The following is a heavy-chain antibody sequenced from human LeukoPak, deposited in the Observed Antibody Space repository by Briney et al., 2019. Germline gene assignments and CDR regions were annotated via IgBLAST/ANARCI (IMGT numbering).Heavy chain of an antibody. J-gene: IGHJ6*03. CDR1: GGSISSGDYY. CDR2: IYYSGST. D-gene: IGHD1-26*01. V-gene: IGHV4-30-4*01. Sequence: PSQTLSLTCTVSGGSISSGDYYWSWIRQPPGKGLEWLGYIYYSGSTYYNPSLKSRVTISVDTSKNQFSLKLSSVTAADTAVYYCARQGNSGSRHYYYYYMDVWGKGTTVTVSS. CDR3: ARQGNSGSRHYYYYYMDV.